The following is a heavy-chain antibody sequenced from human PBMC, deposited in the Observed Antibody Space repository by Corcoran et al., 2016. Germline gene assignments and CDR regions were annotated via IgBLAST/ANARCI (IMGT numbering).Heavy chain of an antibody. V-gene: IGHV3-7*03. CDR3: AREFTYYYGVFDY. Sequence: EVQLVESGGGLVQPGGSLRLSCAASGFTFSSYWMSWVRQAPGKWLEWVANIKQDGSEKYYVDSVKGRFTISRDNAKNSLYLQMNSLRAEDTAVYYCAREFTYYYGVFDYWGQGTLVTVSS. D-gene: IGHD3-10*01. CDR1: GFTFSSYW. CDR2: IKQDGSEK. J-gene: IGHJ4*02.